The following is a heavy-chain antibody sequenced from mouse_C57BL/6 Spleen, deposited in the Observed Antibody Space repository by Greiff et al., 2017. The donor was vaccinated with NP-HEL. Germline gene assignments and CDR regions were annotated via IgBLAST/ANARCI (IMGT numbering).Heavy chain of an antibody. Sequence: EVQLQESGGGLVKPGGSLKLSCAASGFTFSSYAMSWVRQTPGQRLEWVATISDGGSYTYYPDNVKGRFTISRDNANNNLYLQMSHLKSEDTAMYYCAREGNYDYDWYFDVWGTGTTVTVSS. D-gene: IGHD2-4*01. CDR1: GFTFSSYA. CDR3: AREGNYDYDWYFDV. CDR2: ISDGGSYT. V-gene: IGHV5-4*01. J-gene: IGHJ1*03.